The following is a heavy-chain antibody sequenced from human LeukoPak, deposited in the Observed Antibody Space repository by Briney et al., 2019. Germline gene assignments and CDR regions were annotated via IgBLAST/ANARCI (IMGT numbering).Heavy chain of an antibody. Sequence: SSETLSLTCTVSGGSISSGGYYWSWIRQPPGKGLEWIGYIYHSGSTYYNPSLKSRVTISVDRSKNQFSLKLSPVTAADTAVYYCARDGDYYDSSGYLFDYWGQGTLVTVSS. CDR1: GGSISSGGYY. CDR3: ARDGDYYDSSGYLFDY. V-gene: IGHV4-30-2*01. D-gene: IGHD3-22*01. J-gene: IGHJ4*02. CDR2: IYHSGST.